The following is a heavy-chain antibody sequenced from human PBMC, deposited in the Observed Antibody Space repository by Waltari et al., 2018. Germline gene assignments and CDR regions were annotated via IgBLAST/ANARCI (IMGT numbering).Heavy chain of an antibody. V-gene: IGHV1-69*08. CDR3: ARTYSSSWYEGSYYYGMDV. CDR2: IIPSFGTA. J-gene: IGHJ6*02. D-gene: IGHD6-13*01. CDR1: GGPFRSYA. Sequence: QVQLVQSGAEVKKPGSSVKVSCKASGGPFRSYAISWVRQAPGQGLEWMGRIIPSFGTANYAQKFQGRVTITADKSTSTDYMELSSLRSEDTAVYYCARTYSSSWYEGSYYYGMDVWGQGTTVTVSS.